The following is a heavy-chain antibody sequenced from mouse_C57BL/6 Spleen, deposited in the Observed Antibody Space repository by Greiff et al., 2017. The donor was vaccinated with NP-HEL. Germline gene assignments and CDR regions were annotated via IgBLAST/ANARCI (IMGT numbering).Heavy chain of an antibody. CDR1: GFNIKDDY. J-gene: IGHJ2*01. CDR2: IDPENGDT. Sequence: EVQLQQSGAELVRPGASVKLSCTASGFNIKDDYMHWVKQRPEQGLEWIGWIDPENGDTEYASKFQGKATITADTSSNTAYLQLSSLTSEDTAVYYCTTSSWDRYWGQGTTLTVSS. D-gene: IGHD4-1*01. V-gene: IGHV14-4*01. CDR3: TTSSWDRY.